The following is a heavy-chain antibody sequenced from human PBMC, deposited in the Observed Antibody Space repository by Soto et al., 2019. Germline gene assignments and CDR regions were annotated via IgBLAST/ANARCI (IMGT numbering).Heavy chain of an antibody. CDR2: IYYSGRT. D-gene: IGHD6-19*01. CDR3: ARITGYSSGWSEGDFDY. CDR1: GDSISSRSYY. Sequence: QLQLQESGPGLVKPSETLSLTCTVSGDSISSRSYYWGWIRQPPGKGLEWIGSIYYSGRTYYNPSPKSRVTISVDTSKNQFSLRLRSVTAADTAVYYCARITGYSSGWSEGDFDYWGQGTLVTVSS. J-gene: IGHJ4*02. V-gene: IGHV4-39*01.